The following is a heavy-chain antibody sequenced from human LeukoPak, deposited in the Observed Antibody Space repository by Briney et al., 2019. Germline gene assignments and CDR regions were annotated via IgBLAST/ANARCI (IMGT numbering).Heavy chain of an antibody. J-gene: IGHJ3*02. CDR2: IYYSGST. Sequence: SSETLSLTCTVSGGSISSYYWSWIRQPPGKGLEWIGYIYYSGSTNYNPSLKSRVTISVDTSKNQFSPKLSSVTAADTAVYYCARASFAFDIWGQGTMVTVSS. V-gene: IGHV4-59*01. CDR3: ARASFAFDI. CDR1: GGSISSYY.